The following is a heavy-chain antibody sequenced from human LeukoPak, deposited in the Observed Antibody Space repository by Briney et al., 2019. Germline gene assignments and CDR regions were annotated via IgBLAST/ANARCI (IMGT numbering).Heavy chain of an antibody. V-gene: IGHV3-23*01. CDR2: ISGSGGST. CDR1: GFTFSSYA. CDR3: ARDPRNKGFDP. D-gene: IGHD1/OR15-1a*01. J-gene: IGHJ5*02. Sequence: GGSLRLSCAASGFTFSSYAMSWVRQAPGKGLEWVSAISGSGGSTYYADSVKGRFTISRDNAKNMLYLQMNSLRVEDTAVYYCARDPRNKGFDPWGQGTLVTVSA.